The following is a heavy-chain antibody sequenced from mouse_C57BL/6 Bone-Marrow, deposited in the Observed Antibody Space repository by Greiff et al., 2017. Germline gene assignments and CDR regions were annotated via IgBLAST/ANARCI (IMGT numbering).Heavy chain of an antibody. D-gene: IGHD2-4*01. J-gene: IGHJ3*01. CDR2: IRSKSNNYAT. V-gene: IGHV10-1*01. CDR3: VRRDDYAWFAY. Sequence: EVQLVESGGGLVQPKGSLKLSCAASGFSFNTYAMNWVRQAPGKGLEWVARIRSKSNNYATYYADSVKDRFTISRDDSESMLYLQMNNLKTEDTAMYYCVRRDDYAWFAYWGQGTLVTVSA. CDR1: GFSFNTYA.